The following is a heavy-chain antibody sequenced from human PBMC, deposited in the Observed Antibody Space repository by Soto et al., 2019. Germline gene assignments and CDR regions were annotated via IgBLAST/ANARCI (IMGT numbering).Heavy chain of an antibody. Sequence: GESLKISCKASGYSFTSYWISWVRQMPGKGLEWMGRIDPSDSYIDYSPSFQGHVTVAVDKSTTTAYLQWSSLKASDTAIYYCQRLKKLQPSYGMDVWGQGTTATVSS. CDR3: QRLKKLQPSYGMDV. CDR2: IDPSDSYI. CDR1: GYSFTSYW. V-gene: IGHV5-10-1*01. J-gene: IGHJ6*02.